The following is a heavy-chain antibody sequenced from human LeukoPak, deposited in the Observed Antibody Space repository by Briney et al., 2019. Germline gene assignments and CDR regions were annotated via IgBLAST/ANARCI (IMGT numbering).Heavy chain of an antibody. V-gene: IGHV3-7*01. J-gene: IGHJ4*02. CDR1: GFTFSSYA. Sequence: GGSLRLSCAASGFTFSSYAMSWVRQAPGKGLEWVANIKQDGSEKYYVDSVKGRFTISRDNAKNSLYLQMNSLRAEDTAVYYCASEGFDYWGQGTLVTVSS. CDR3: ASEGFDY. CDR2: IKQDGSEK.